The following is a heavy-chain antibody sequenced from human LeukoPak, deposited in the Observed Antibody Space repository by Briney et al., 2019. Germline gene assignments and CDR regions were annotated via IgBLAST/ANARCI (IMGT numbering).Heavy chain of an antibody. CDR1: GGTFSSYA. D-gene: IGHD3-22*01. V-gene: IGHV1-69*13. J-gene: IGHJ4*02. CDR3: ARSDMGYDSSGSLFDY. Sequence: SAKVSCKASGGTFSSYAISWVRQAPGQGLEWMGGIIPIFGTANYAQKFQGRVTITADESTSTAYMELSSLRSEDTAVYCCARSDMGYDSSGSLFDYWGQGTLVTVSS. CDR2: IIPIFGTA.